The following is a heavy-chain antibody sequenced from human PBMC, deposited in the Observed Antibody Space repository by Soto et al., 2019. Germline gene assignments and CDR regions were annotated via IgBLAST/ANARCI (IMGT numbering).Heavy chain of an antibody. Sequence: EVQLVESGGGLVQPGRSLRLSCAASGFTFDDYAMHWVRQAPGKGLEWVSGISWNSGSIGYADSVKGRFTISRDNAKNSLYLQMNSLRAEDXXXXXXXXXXGXEXXXXXYWGQGTLVT. CDR3: XXXXGXEXXXXXY. CDR2: ISWNSGSI. J-gene: IGHJ4*02. CDR1: GFTFDDYA. D-gene: IGHD3-3*01. V-gene: IGHV3-9*01.